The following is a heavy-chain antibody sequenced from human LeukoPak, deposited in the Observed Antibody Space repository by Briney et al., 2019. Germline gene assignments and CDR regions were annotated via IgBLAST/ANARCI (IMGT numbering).Heavy chain of an antibody. J-gene: IGHJ3*02. CDR3: ARDFEWELLKANAFDI. D-gene: IGHD1-26*01. V-gene: IGHV3-7*01. CDR1: GFTFSSYW. Sequence: PGGSLRLSCAASGFTFSSYWMSWVRQAPGKGLEWVANIKKDGSEKYYVDSVKGRFTISRDNAKKSLYLQVNSLRAEDTAVYYCARDFEWELLKANAFDIWGQGTMVTVSS. CDR2: IKKDGSEK.